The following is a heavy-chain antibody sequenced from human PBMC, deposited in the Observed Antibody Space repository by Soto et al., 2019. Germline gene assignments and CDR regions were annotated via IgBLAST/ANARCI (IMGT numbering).Heavy chain of an antibody. Sequence: SVKVSCKASGGTFSSYTISWVRQAPGQGLEWMGRIIPILGIANYAQKFQGRVTITADKSTSTAYMELSSLRSEDTAVYYCAREEYYYGSGACFDYWGQGGLVTVSS. CDR2: IIPILGIA. CDR1: GGTFSSYT. J-gene: IGHJ4*02. CDR3: AREEYYYGSGACFDY. V-gene: IGHV1-69*04. D-gene: IGHD3-10*01.